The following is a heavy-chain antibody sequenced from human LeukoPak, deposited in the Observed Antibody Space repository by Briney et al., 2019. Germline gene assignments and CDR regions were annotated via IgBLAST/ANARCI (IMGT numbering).Heavy chain of an antibody. CDR2: ISGSGGST. V-gene: IGHV3-23*01. CDR3: AKESGYSSSWRLSWFDP. Sequence: GASLRLSCAASGFTFSSYAMSWVRQAPGKGLEWVSAISGSGGSTYYADSVKGRFTISRDNSKNTLYLQMNGLRAEDTAVYYCAKESGYSSSWRLSWFDPWGQGTLVTVSS. J-gene: IGHJ5*02. CDR1: GFTFSSYA. D-gene: IGHD6-13*01.